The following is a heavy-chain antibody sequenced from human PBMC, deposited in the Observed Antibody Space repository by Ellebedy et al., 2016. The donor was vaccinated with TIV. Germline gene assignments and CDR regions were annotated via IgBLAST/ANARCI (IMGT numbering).Heavy chain of an antibody. V-gene: IGHV4-4*07. CDR1: GDSISSYY. J-gene: IGHJ3*02. CDR3: AREPRIPEVGFPEDAFDI. CDR2: VYSSGRT. Sequence: MPSETLSLTCTVSGDSISSYYWTWIRQPAGKGLEWIGRVYSSGRTNYKPSLESRVTMSVDTSKNQFSLRLTSVTAADTAVYYCAREPRIPEVGFPEDAFDIWGQGAMVTVSS. D-gene: IGHD6-13*01.